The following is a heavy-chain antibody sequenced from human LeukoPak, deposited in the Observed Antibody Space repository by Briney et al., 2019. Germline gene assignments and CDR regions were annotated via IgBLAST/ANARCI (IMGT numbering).Heavy chain of an antibody. CDR3: AKDSPHTVTTRDYFDY. V-gene: IGHV3-23*01. J-gene: IGHJ4*02. CDR2: ISGSGGST. D-gene: IGHD4-17*01. Sequence: YPGGSLRLSCAASGFTFSSYAMSWVRQAPGQGLEWVSAISGSGGSTYYADSVKGRFTISRDNSKNTLYLQMNSLRAEDTAVYYCAKDSPHTVTTRDYFDYWGQGTLVTVSS. CDR1: GFTFSSYA.